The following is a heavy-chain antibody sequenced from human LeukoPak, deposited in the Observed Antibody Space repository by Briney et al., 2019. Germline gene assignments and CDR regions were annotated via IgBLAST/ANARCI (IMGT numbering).Heavy chain of an antibody. Sequence: SETLSLTCAVSGGSISSSNWWSWVRQPPGKGLEWIGEIYHSGSTNYNPSLKSRVTISVDKSKNQFSLKLSSVTAADTAVYYCARVTAIHYYDSSGYFDYWGQGTLVTVSS. J-gene: IGHJ4*02. CDR3: ARVTAIHYYDSSGYFDY. CDR2: IYHSGST. V-gene: IGHV4-4*02. D-gene: IGHD3-22*01. CDR1: GGSISSSNW.